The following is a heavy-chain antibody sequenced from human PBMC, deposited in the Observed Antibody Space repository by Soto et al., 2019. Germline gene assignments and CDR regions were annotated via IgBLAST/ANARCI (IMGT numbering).Heavy chain of an antibody. CDR3: ARDYYYDSSGPIDY. D-gene: IGHD3-22*01. V-gene: IGHV1-18*01. CDR2: ISAYNGNT. J-gene: IGHJ4*02. CDR1: GYTFTSYG. Sequence: GASVKVSCKASGYTFTSYGISWVRQAPGQGLEWMGWISAYNGNTNYAQKLQGRVTMTTDTSTSTAYMELRSLRSDDTAVYYCARDYYYDSSGPIDYWGQGTLVTVSS.